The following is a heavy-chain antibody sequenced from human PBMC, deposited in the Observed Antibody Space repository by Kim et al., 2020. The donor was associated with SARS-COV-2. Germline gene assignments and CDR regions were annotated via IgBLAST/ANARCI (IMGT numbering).Heavy chain of an antibody. CDR3: TREPDSDLTRVFDY. V-gene: IGHV3-30*01. Sequence: YAESVKGRFTLSRDDSKNTLFLQMKNLRVEDTAIYYCTREPDSDLTRVFDYWGQGALVTVSS. D-gene: IGHD4-4*01. J-gene: IGHJ4*02.